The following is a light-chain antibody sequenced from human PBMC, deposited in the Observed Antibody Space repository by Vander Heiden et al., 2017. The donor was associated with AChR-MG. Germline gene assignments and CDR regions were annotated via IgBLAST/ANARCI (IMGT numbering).Light chain of an antibody. V-gene: IGKV3-15*01. CDR2: GAS. Sequence: EIVMTQSPATLSVSPGERATLSCRASQSVSSNLRRYQQKPGQAPRLPIDGASARATGILARFSGSGSGTEFTLTIRSLQSEDFAVYYCQQYNTWPLTFGGGTKVEIK. CDR3: QQYNTWPLT. CDR1: QSVSSN. J-gene: IGKJ4*01.